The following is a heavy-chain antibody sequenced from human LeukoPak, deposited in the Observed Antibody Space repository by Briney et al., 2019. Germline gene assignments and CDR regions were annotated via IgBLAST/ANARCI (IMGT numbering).Heavy chain of an antibody. CDR2: IIPIFGTA. CDR1: GGTFSSYA. D-gene: IGHD2-15*01. CDR3: ARDREGYCSGGSGYAFDY. Sequence: SVKVSCKASGGTFSSYAISWVRQAPGQGLEWMGGIIPIFGTANYAQKFQGRVTITADESTSTAYMELSSLRSEDTAVYYCARDREGYCSGGSGYAFDYWGQGTLVTVSS. J-gene: IGHJ4*02. V-gene: IGHV1-69*13.